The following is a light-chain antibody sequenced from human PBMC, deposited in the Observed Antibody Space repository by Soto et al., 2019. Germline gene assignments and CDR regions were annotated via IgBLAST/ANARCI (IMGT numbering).Light chain of an antibody. CDR3: SSYAGSSTLEV. J-gene: IGLJ1*01. V-gene: IGLV2-8*01. Sequence: QSVLTQPPSASGSPGQSVTISCTGTSSDVGGYNYVSWYQQHPGKAPKLMIYEVSKRPSGVPDRFSGSKSGNTASLTVSGLQPEDEADYYCSSYAGSSTLEVFGTGTKVTVL. CDR2: EVS. CDR1: SSDVGGYNY.